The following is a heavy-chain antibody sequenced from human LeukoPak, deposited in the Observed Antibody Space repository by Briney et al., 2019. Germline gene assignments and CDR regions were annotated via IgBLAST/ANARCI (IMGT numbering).Heavy chain of an antibody. CDR1: GFTFSSYS. CDR3: ARAAYPYCSSTSCYSLGTWFDP. CDR2: ISSSSSYI. J-gene: IGHJ5*02. Sequence: GGSLRLSCAASGFTFSSYSMNWVRQAPGKGLEWVSSISSSSSYIYYADSVKGRFTISRDNAKNSLYLQMNSLRAEDTAVYYCARAAYPYCSSTSCYSLGTWFDPWGQGTLVTVSS. D-gene: IGHD2-2*01. V-gene: IGHV3-21*01.